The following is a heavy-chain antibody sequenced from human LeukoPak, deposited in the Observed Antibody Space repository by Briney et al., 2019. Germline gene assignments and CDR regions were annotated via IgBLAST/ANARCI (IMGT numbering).Heavy chain of an antibody. CDR2: TNLSGST. CDR3: ARGSIAARLAY. CDR1: GGSFSGYY. J-gene: IGHJ4*02. Sequence: SETLSLTCAVYGGSFSGYYWTWIRQPPGKRLEWIGETNLSGSTSYNPSLKSRVTISVDTSKNQFSLKLSSVTAADTAVYYCARGSIAARLAYWGQGTLVTVSS. D-gene: IGHD6-6*01. V-gene: IGHV4-34*01.